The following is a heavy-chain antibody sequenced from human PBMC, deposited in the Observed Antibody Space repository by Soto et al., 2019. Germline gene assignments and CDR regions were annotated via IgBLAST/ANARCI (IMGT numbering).Heavy chain of an antibody. CDR3: ARDRLGATGDY. CDR1: GYTFTSYG. CDR2: ISAYNANI. V-gene: IGHV1-18*01. Sequence: QVQLVQSGAEVKKPGASVKVSCKASGYTFTSYGISWVRQTPGQGLEWMGWISAYNANINYAPKLQGRVTMTTDTSTNTAYMELRSLRSDDTAVYFCARDRLGATGDYWGQGTLVTVSS. J-gene: IGHJ4*02. D-gene: IGHD1-26*01.